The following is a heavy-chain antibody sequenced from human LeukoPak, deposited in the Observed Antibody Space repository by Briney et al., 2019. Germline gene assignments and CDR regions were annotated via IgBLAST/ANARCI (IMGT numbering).Heavy chain of an antibody. CDR1: GYTFTGYY. CDR3: ARDYYDSSGYTPASLGY. D-gene: IGHD3-22*01. Sequence: ASVKVSCKASGYTFTGYYMHWVRQAPGQGLEWMGWINPNSGGTNYAQKFQGRVTMTRDTSISTAYMELSRLRSDDTAVYYCARDYYDSSGYTPASLGYWGQGTLVTVSS. CDR2: INPNSGGT. J-gene: IGHJ4*02. V-gene: IGHV1-2*02.